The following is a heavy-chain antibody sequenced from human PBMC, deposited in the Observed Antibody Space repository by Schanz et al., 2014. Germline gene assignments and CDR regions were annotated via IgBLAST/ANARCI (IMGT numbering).Heavy chain of an antibody. CDR2: ISYDGSKK. Sequence: QVQLVESGGGVVQPGRSLRLSCAASGFMFSSYGMHWVRQAPGKGLEWVGVISYDGSKKSYADSVKGRFTISRDNSKNTLYLQMNSLRPEDTAVYFCAKDLWVECGDGCFNWYFDLWGRGTLVTVSS. CDR1: GFMFSSYG. CDR3: AKDLWVECGDGCFNWYFDL. V-gene: IGHV3-30*18. J-gene: IGHJ2*01. D-gene: IGHD2-21*01.